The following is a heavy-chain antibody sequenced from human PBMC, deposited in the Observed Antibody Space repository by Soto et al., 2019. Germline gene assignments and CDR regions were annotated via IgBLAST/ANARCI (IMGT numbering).Heavy chain of an antibody. CDR3: VRIAVAGGQFDY. Sequence: QVQLVESGGGVVQPGRSLRLSCAASGFTFSSYAMHWVRQAPGKGLEWVAVISYDGSNKYYADSVKGRFTISRDNSKNTLYLQMNSLRAEDTAVYYCVRIAVAGGQFDYWGQGTLVTVSS. J-gene: IGHJ4*02. CDR1: GFTFSSYA. D-gene: IGHD6-19*01. CDR2: ISYDGSNK. V-gene: IGHV3-30-3*01.